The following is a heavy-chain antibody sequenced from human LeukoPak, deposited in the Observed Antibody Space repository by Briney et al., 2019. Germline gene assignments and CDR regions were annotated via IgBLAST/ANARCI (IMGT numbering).Heavy chain of an antibody. Sequence: GGSLRLSCAASGFTFSSYAMSWVRQAPGKGLEWVSAISGSGSTYYADSVKGRFTISRDNSKNTLYLQMNSLRAEDTAVYYCAKETTRYFDYWGQGTLVTVSS. V-gene: IGHV3-23*01. CDR1: GFTFSSYA. D-gene: IGHD4-17*01. CDR3: AKETTRYFDY. CDR2: ISGSGST. J-gene: IGHJ4*02.